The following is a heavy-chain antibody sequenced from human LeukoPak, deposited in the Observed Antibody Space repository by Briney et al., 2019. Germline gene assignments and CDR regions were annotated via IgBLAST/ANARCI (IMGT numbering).Heavy chain of an antibody. Sequence: GSPVKVSCKASGGIFSRYAISWVRQAPGQGLEWMGGIIPIFGTANYAQKFQGRVTITADESTSTAYMELSSLRSEDTAVYFCARDRVVGLGLDNAFDIWGQGTVVTVSS. J-gene: IGHJ3*02. CDR3: ARDRVVGLGLDNAFDI. CDR2: IIPIFGTA. D-gene: IGHD2-15*01. V-gene: IGHV1-69*01. CDR1: GGIFSRYA.